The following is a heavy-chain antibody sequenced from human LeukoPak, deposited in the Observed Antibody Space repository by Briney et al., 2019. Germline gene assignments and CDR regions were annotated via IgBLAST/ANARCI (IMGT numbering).Heavy chain of an antibody. CDR2: ITNSGRDA. CDR3: AKHPESGNFDY. Sequence: GGSLRLSCAASGFTFSDHYMTWIRQAPGKGLEWASYITNSGRDADYSDSVRGRFTTSRDNSKNTLYLQMNSLRAEDTAVYYCAKHPESGNFDYWGRGTLVTVSS. J-gene: IGHJ4*02. V-gene: IGHV3-11*03. D-gene: IGHD1-14*01. CDR1: GFTFSDHY.